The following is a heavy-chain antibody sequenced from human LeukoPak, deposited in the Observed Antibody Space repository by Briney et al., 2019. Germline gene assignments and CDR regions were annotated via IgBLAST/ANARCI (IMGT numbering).Heavy chain of an antibody. Sequence: GASVKVSCTASGYTFTSYDINWVRRAPGQGLEWMGWMNPNSGNTGYAQKFQGRVTMTRNTSISTAYMELSSLRSEDTAVYYCARGQSSRSGSYYYWGQGTLVTVSS. CDR2: MNPNSGNT. V-gene: IGHV1-8*01. CDR3: ARGQSSRSGSYYY. J-gene: IGHJ4*02. D-gene: IGHD1-26*01. CDR1: GYTFTSYD.